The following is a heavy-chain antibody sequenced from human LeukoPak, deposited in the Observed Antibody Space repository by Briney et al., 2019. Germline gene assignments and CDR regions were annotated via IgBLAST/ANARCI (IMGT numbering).Heavy chain of an antibody. D-gene: IGHD5-18*01. Sequence: PGRSLRLSCAASGFTFSSYAMHWVRQAPGKGLEWVAVISYDGSNKYYADSVKGRFTISRDNSKNTLYLQMNSLRAEDTAVYYRAREGYSYGYETLNYFDYWGQGTLVTVSS. CDR1: GFTFSSYA. V-gene: IGHV3-30-3*01. J-gene: IGHJ4*02. CDR3: AREGYSYGYETLNYFDY. CDR2: ISYDGSNK.